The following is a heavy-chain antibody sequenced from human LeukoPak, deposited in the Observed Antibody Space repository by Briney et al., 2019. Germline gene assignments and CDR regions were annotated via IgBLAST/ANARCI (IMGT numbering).Heavy chain of an antibody. CDR1: GYTFTTYG. V-gene: IGHV1-18*01. D-gene: IGHD6-13*01. CDR2: ISPYNDNT. J-gene: IGHJ3*02. CDR3: AREMPAAAGSDAFDI. Sequence: ASVKVSCKASGYTFTTYGIVWLRQAPGEGIQWMGWISPYNDNTKYAQKLQGRVTMTADTSTSTAYMDLRSLRCDGTAVYYCAREMPAAAGSDAFDIWGQGTMVTVSS.